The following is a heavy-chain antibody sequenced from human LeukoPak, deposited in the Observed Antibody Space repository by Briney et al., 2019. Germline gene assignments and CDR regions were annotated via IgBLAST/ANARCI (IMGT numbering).Heavy chain of an antibody. J-gene: IGHJ4*02. Sequence: SETLSLTCAVYGGSFSGYYWGWIRQPPGKGLEWIESIYYSGSTYYNPSLKSRVTISVDTSKNQFSLKLSSVTAADTAVYYCARGTSSSWLYYFDYWGQGTLVTVSS. CDR3: ARGTSSSWLYYFDY. CDR1: GGSFSGYY. CDR2: IYYSGST. V-gene: IGHV4-34*01. D-gene: IGHD6-13*01.